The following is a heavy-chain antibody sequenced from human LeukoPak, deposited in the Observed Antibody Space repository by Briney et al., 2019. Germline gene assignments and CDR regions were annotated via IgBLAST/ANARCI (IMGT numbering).Heavy chain of an antibody. V-gene: IGHV4-59*01. CDR1: GGSISSYY. J-gene: IGHJ4*02. CDR2: ISYSGST. Sequence: SETLSLTCTVSGGSISSYYWTWIRQPPGKGLEWIGYISYSGSTNYNPSLKSRVTISVDTSKNQFSLRLSSVTAADTAVYYCARWRFSSSWHLDYWGQGTLVTVSS. CDR3: ARWRFSSSWHLDY. D-gene: IGHD6-13*01.